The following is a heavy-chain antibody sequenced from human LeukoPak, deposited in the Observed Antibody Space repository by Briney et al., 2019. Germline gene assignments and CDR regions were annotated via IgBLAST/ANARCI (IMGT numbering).Heavy chain of an antibody. D-gene: IGHD3-22*01. Sequence: GGSLRLSCAASGFTFSSYGMHWVRQAPGKGLEWVAFIRYDGSNKYYADSVKGRFTISRGNSKNTLYLQMNSLRAEDTAVYYCARVYYYDSSGYLNPFDYWGQGTLVTVSS. CDR2: IRYDGSNK. CDR1: GFTFSSYG. V-gene: IGHV3-30*02. J-gene: IGHJ4*02. CDR3: ARVYYYDSSGYLNPFDY.